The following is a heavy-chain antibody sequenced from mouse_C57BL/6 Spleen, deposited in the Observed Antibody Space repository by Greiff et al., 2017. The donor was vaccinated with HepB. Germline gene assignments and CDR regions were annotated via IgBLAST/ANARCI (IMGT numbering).Heavy chain of an antibody. CDR1: GFTFSDAW. V-gene: IGHV6-6*01. Sequence: EVKLVESGGGLVQPGGSMKLSCAASGFTFSDAWMDWVRQSPEKGLEWVAEIRNKANNHATYYAESVKGRFTISRDDSKSSVYLQMNSLIADDTGIYYCTRIVVYAMDYWGQGTSVTVSS. CDR2: IRNKANNHAT. D-gene: IGHD1-1*02. J-gene: IGHJ4*01. CDR3: TRIVVYAMDY.